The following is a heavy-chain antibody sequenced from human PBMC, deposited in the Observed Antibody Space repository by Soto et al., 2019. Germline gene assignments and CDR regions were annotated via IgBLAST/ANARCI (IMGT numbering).Heavy chain of an antibody. J-gene: IGHJ4*02. CDR3: ARVPSGVVVYFDY. CDR1: GGSISSGGYS. CDR2: IYHSGST. Sequence: SETLSLTCAVSGGSISSGGYSWSWIRQPPGKGLEWIGYIYHSGSTYYNPSLKSRVTISVDRSKNQFSLKLSSVTAADTAVYYRARVPSGVVVYFDYWGQGTLVTVSS. D-gene: IGHD3-22*01. V-gene: IGHV4-30-2*01.